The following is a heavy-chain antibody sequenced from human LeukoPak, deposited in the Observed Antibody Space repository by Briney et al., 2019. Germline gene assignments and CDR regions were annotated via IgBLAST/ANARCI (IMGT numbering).Heavy chain of an antibody. CDR1: GGSISSSTTYY. J-gene: IGHJ4*02. Sequence: SETLSLTCTVSGGSISSSTTYYWGWIRQPPGKGLEWIGRVYYSGSTYYNPSLKSRVTISVATSKNQFSLKLRSVTAADTAVYYCARSREYFDCSGYYRLLDYWGQGTLVTVSS. CDR2: VYYSGST. D-gene: IGHD3-22*01. CDR3: ARSREYFDCSGYYRLLDY. V-gene: IGHV4-39*01.